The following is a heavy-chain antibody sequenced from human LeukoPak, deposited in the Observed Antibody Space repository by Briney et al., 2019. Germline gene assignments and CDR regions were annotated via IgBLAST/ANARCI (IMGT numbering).Heavy chain of an antibody. J-gene: IGHJ6*03. D-gene: IGHD1-1*01. Sequence: GGSLRLSCAASGFTFKNYAMSWVRQAPGMGLEWLSYVSGSGGATYYAASVKGRFTISRDNSKNTVYLQMGSPRAEDTAVYYCAKNRGGTYKYYMDVWGNGTTVTVSS. CDR2: VSGSGGAT. CDR1: GFTFKNYA. CDR3: AKNRGGTYKYYMDV. V-gene: IGHV3-23*01.